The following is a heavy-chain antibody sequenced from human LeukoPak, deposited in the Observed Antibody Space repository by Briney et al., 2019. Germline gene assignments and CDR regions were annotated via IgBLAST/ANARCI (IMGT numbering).Heavy chain of an antibody. D-gene: IGHD2-15*01. Sequence: GASVKVSCKASGGTFSSYAISWVRQAPGQGLEWMGGIIPIFGTANYAQKFQGRVTITADESTSTAYMELSSLRSEDTAVYYCARESYCSGGSCTVAFDIWGQGTVVTVSS. CDR1: GGTFSSYA. V-gene: IGHV1-69*01. J-gene: IGHJ3*02. CDR3: ARESYCSGGSCTVAFDI. CDR2: IIPIFGTA.